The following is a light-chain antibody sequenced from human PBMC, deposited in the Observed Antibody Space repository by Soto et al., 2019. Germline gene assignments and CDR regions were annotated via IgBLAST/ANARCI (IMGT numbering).Light chain of an antibody. CDR1: QTIRNY. V-gene: IGKV1-39*01. CDR3: QQCYSSPLT. CDR2: AAC. J-gene: IGKJ4*01. Sequence: DIQMTQSPSSLSASVGDRVTITCRASQTIRNYLNWYQQQRGKAPKLXIYAACSLQSGVRSRFSGSGAGTEFTRTISSLQPEDFATDYCQQCYSSPLTFGGGTKVDIK.